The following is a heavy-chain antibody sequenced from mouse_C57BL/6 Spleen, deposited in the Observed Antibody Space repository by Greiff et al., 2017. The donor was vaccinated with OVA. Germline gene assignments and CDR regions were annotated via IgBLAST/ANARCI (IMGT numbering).Heavy chain of an antibody. D-gene: IGHD2-2*01. CDR2: IYPSDSET. V-gene: IGHV1-61*01. CDR1: GYTFTSYW. J-gene: IGHJ3*01. Sequence: QVQLQQPGAELVRPGSSVKLSCKASGYTFTSYWMDWVKQRPGQGLEWIGNIYPSDSETHYNQKFKGKATLTVDKSSSTAYMQLSSLTSEDSAVFVCARGPIYYGYDGFDYWGQGTLVTVSA. CDR3: ARGPIYYGYDGFDY.